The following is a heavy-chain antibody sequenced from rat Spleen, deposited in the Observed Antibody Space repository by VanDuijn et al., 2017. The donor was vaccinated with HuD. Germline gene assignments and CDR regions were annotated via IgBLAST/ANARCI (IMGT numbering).Heavy chain of an antibody. J-gene: IGHJ3*01. Sequence: EVQLVESGGGLVQPGSPLKLSCAASGFSFSSNWLNWIRQAPGKGLEWVTSITNTGGSTYYPDSVKGRFTISRDNAKNTLYLQMDSLRSEDTATYYCVRQDTSGYSNWFTYWGQGTLVTVSS. CDR3: VRQDTSGYSNWFTY. CDR1: GFSFSSNW. D-gene: IGHD4-3*01. CDR2: ITNTGGST. V-gene: IGHV5-31*01.